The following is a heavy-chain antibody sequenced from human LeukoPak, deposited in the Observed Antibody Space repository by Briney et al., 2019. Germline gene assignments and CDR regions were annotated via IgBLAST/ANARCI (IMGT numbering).Heavy chain of an antibody. CDR1: GFTVSSNY. CDR2: IYVGGST. J-gene: IGHJ4*02. CDR3: ARDHRNAGVFGY. V-gene: IGHV3-53*01. D-gene: IGHD2-2*01. Sequence: PGGSLRLSCAASGFTVSSNYMSWVRQAPGKGLEWLSVIYVGGSTFYADSVKGRFTISRDNSKNTLYLQMNSLRADDTAVYYCARDHRNAGVFGYWGQGTLVTVSS.